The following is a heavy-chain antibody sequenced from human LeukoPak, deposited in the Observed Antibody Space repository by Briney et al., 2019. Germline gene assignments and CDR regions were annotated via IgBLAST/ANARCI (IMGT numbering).Heavy chain of an antibody. CDR2: ISGSGGST. CDR1: GFTFSSYA. V-gene: IGHV3-23*01. J-gene: IGHJ4*02. CDR3: AKDLSQDTAMVSNY. D-gene: IGHD5-18*01. Sequence: QTGGSLRLSCAASGFTFSSYAMSWVRQAPGKGLEWVSAISGSGGSTYYADSVKGRFTISRDNSKNTLYLQMNSLRAEDTAVYYCAKDLSQDTAMVSNYWGQGTLVTVSS.